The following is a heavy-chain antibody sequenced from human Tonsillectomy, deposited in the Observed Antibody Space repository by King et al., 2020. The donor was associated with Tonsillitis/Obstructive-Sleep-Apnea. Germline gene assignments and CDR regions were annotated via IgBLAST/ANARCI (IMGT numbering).Heavy chain of an antibody. D-gene: IGHD1-14*01. V-gene: IGHV1-3*01. J-gene: IGHJ6*03. Sequence: VQLVQSGAEVRKPGASVKLSCKASGYTFTAYAVHWVRQAPGHRPEWMAWIDAGSGNTKNSLSFQGRITITRDTSASKVYLELNSLRSEDTAVYYCARSLGGKYQSFYYMDVWGKGTTVTVSS. CDR2: IDAGSGNT. CDR3: ARSLGGKYQSFYYMDV. CDR1: GYTFTAYA.